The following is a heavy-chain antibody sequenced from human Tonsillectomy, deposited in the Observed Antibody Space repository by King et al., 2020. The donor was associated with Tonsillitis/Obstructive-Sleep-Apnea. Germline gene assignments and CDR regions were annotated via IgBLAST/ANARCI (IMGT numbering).Heavy chain of an antibody. V-gene: IGHV1-18*01. CDR3: ARVRPLVVPAARDYYYMDV. CDR2: ISAYNGNT. J-gene: IGHJ6*03. CDR1: GYTFTSYG. Sequence: QLVQSGAEVKKPGASVKVSCKASGYTFTSYGISWVRQAPGQGLEWMGWISAYNGNTNYAQELQGRVTMTTDTSTSTAYMELRSLRSDDTAVYYCARVRPLVVPAARDYYYMDVWGKGTTVTVSS. D-gene: IGHD2-2*01.